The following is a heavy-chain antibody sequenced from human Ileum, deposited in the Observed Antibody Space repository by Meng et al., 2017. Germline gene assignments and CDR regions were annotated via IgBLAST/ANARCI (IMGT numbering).Heavy chain of an antibody. CDR2: VYHSGST. CDR1: GCSIESNNW. CDR3: ARADYVRYFDL. Sequence: GQVREAGPGLVEPSETLALTCAVSGCSIESNNWWTWIRQPPGQGLEWIGEVYHSGSTHYNPSLQSRVTISIDNSKNRFSLSLNSVTAADTAIYYCARADYVRYFDLWGRGTLVTVSS. V-gene: IGHV4-4*02. D-gene: IGHD3-10*02. J-gene: IGHJ2*01.